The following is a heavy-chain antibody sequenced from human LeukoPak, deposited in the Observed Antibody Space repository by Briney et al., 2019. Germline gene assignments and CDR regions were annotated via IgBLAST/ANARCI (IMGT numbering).Heavy chain of an antibody. CDR3: AKDQTLDY. CDR1: GFTFSNYW. Sequence: GGSLRLSCAASGFTFSNYWMTWVRQAPGKGLEWVAVIWYDGSNKYYADSVKGRFTISRDNSKNTLYLQMNSLRAEDTAVYYCAKDQTLDYWGQGTLVTVSS. J-gene: IGHJ4*02. CDR2: IWYDGSNK. V-gene: IGHV3-33*06.